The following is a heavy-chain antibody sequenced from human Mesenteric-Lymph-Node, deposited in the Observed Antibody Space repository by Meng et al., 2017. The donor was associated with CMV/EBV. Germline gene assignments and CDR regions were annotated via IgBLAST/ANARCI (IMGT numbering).Heavy chain of an antibody. CDR1: GYSFISYW. CDR2: IYPGNSDT. V-gene: IGHV5-51*01. Sequence: GESLKISCKGSGYSFISYWIGWVRQMPGKGLEWMGIIYPGNSDTRYSPSFQGQVTISADKSITTVYLEWTSLKASDTATYYCARQESGFPAWFDPWGQGTVVTVSS. CDR3: ARQESGFPAWFDP. D-gene: IGHD3-3*01. J-gene: IGHJ5*02.